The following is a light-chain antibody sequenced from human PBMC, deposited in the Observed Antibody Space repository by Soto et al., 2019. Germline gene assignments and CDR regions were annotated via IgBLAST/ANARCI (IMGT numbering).Light chain of an antibody. V-gene: IGLV2-14*01. CDR3: SSYTSSSTRV. Sequence: QSALTQPASVSGSPGQSITISFTGTSSDVGGYNYVSWYQQHPGKAPKLMIYEVSNRPSGVSNRFSGSKSGNTASLTIYGLQAEDEADYYCSSYTSSSTRVFGGGTKVTVL. CDR2: EVS. CDR1: SSDVGGYNY. J-gene: IGLJ3*02.